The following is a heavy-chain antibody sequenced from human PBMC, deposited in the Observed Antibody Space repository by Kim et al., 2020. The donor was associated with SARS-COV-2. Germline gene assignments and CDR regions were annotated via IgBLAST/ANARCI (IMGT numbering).Heavy chain of an antibody. CDR3: ARENSNRALLWFGEGAFDI. CDR2: INPNSGGT. Sequence: ASVKVSCKASGYTFTGYYMHWVRQAPGQGLEWMGWINPNSGGTNYAQKFQGRVTMTRDTSISTAYMELSRLRSDDTAVYYCARENSNRALLWFGEGAFDIWGQGTMVTVSS. D-gene: IGHD3-10*01. J-gene: IGHJ3*02. V-gene: IGHV1-2*02. CDR1: GYTFTGYY.